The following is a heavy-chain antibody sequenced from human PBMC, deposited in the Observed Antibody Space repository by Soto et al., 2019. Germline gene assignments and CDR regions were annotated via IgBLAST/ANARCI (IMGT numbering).Heavy chain of an antibody. V-gene: IGHV5-10-1*01. Sequence: PGASLKISCKGSGYSFTSYWISWVRQMPGKGLEWMGRIDPSDSYTNYSPSFQGHVTISADKSISTAYLQWSSLKASDTAMYYCARHETYYDILTGYYRSRPWFDPWGQGTLVTVSS. CDR1: GYSFTSYW. J-gene: IGHJ5*02. D-gene: IGHD3-9*01. CDR3: ARHETYYDILTGYYRSRPWFDP. CDR2: IDPSDSYT.